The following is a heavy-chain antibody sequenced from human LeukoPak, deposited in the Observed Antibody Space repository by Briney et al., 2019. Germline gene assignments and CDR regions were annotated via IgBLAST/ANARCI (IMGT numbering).Heavy chain of an antibody. J-gene: IGHJ6*03. CDR2: IRQDESER. CDR3: ARLSAYYYGSYFYYYMDV. D-gene: IGHD3-10*01. V-gene: IGHV3-7*01. Sequence: GGSLRLSCAASGFTVSSNYMTWVRQLPGKGPEWVANIRQDESERYFADSVKGRFTISRDNAKKSVYLHMSSLRAEDKALYYCARLSAYYYGSYFYYYMDVWGKGTTVTVSS. CDR1: GFTVSSNY.